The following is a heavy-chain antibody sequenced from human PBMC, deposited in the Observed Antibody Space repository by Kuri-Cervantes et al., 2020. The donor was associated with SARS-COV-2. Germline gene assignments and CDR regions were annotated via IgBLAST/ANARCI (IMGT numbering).Heavy chain of an antibody. CDR3: ARDGGSGYDWTDYYYYYMDV. J-gene: IGHJ6*03. V-gene: IGHV4-61*09. Sequence: LRLSCTVSGGSISSGSYYWSWIRQPAGKGLEWIGYIYTSGSTNYNPSLKSRVTISVDTSKNQFSLKLSSVTAADTAVYYCARDGGSGYDWTDYYYYYMDVWGKGTTVTVSS. CDR2: IYTSGST. CDR1: GGSISSGSYY. D-gene: IGHD5-12*01.